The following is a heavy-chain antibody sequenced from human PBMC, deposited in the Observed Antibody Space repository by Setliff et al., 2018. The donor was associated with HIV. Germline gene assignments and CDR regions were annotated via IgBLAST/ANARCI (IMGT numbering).Heavy chain of an antibody. CDR1: GGSITSGDYH. Sequence: LSLTCTVSGGSITSGDYHWSWIRQPPGKGLEWIGYIYYTGGTYYNPSLKSRLTISIDTSKNQFSLDLRSLRSDDTAVYYCARLTAGLLWSEEHIDYWGQGTLVTVSS. CDR2: IYYTGGT. J-gene: IGHJ4*02. V-gene: IGHV4-30-4*08. D-gene: IGHD3-10*01. CDR3: ARLTAGLLWSEEHIDY.